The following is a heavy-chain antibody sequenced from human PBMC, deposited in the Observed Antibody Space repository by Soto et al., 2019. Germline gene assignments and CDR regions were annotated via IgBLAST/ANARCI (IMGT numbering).Heavy chain of an antibody. D-gene: IGHD2-8*01. V-gene: IGHV3-33*01. CDR2: IWYDGSNK. CDR1: GFTFSSYG. J-gene: IGHJ4*02. Sequence: GGSLRLSCAASGFTFSSYGMHWVRQAPGKGLEWVAVIWYDGSNKYYADSVKGRFTISRDNSKNTLYLQMNSLRAEDTAVYYCARSICTNGVCFPTNFDYWGQGTLVTVSS. CDR3: ARSICTNGVCFPTNFDY.